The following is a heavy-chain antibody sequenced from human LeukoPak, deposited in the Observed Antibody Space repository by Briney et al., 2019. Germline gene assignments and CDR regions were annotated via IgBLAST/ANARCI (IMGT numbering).Heavy chain of an antibody. CDR2: ISSSSSYI. D-gene: IGHD3-22*01. Sequence: GGSLRLSCAASGFTFNSYSMNWVRQAPGKGLEWVSSISSSSSYIYYADSVKGRFTISRDNAKNSLYLQMNSLRAEDTAVYYCARGRVNYYDSSGSYPSDYWGQGTLVTVSS. CDR3: ARGRVNYYDSSGSYPSDY. J-gene: IGHJ4*02. V-gene: IGHV3-21*01. CDR1: GFTFNSYS.